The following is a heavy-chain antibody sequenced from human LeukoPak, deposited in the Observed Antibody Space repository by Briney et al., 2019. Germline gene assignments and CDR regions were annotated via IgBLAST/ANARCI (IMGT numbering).Heavy chain of an antibody. V-gene: IGHV1-2*02. D-gene: IGHD4-23*01. CDR3: ARGVYGGNLIYYYYGMDV. CDR1: GYTFTGYY. CDR2: INPNSGGT. Sequence: ASVKVSCKASGYTFTGYYMHWVRQAPGQGLEWMGWINPNSGGTNYARKFQGRVTMTRDTSISTAYMELSRLRSDDTAVYYCARGVYGGNLIYYYYGMDVWGQGTTVTVSS. J-gene: IGHJ6*02.